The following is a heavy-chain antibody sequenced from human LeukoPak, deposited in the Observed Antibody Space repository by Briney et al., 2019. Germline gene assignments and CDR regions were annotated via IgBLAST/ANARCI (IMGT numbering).Heavy chain of an antibody. CDR3: ARDSSPLTDYGDYVFDY. J-gene: IGHJ4*02. Sequence: GGSLRLSCAASGFTVSSNYMSWVRQAPGKGLEWVSVIYSGGSTYYADSVKGRFTISRDNSKNTLYLQMNGLRAEDTAVYYCARDSSPLTDYGDYVFDYWGQGTLVTVSS. CDR2: IYSGGST. D-gene: IGHD4-17*01. CDR1: GFTVSSNY. V-gene: IGHV3-66*01.